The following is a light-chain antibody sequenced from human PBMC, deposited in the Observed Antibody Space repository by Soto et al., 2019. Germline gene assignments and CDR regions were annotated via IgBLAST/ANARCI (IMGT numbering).Light chain of an antibody. J-gene: IGLJ2*01. CDR3: SSYTSSSTPL. CDR1: SSDVGGYNY. CDR2: EVS. V-gene: IGLV2-14*01. Sequence: QSALTQPAFVSGSPGQSITISCTGTSSDVGGYNYVSWYQQHPGKAHKLMIYEVSNRPSGVSNRFSGSKSGNTASLTISGLQAEDEADYYCSSYTSSSTPLFGGGTKLTVL.